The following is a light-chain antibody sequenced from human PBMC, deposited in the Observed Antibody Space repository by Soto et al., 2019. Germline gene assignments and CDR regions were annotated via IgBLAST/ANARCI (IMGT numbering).Light chain of an antibody. V-gene: IGKV1-5*03. CDR1: QSISNW. J-gene: IGKJ1*01. Sequence: DIPVTQSPSTLSASVGDRVTITCRASQSISNWLAWYQQKPGKAPKVLIYKASSLQSGVPSRFSGSGSGTEVTLTISSVQTEDFASYYRQQFRANSPWTFGQGTKVEIK. CDR3: QQFRANSPWT. CDR2: KAS.